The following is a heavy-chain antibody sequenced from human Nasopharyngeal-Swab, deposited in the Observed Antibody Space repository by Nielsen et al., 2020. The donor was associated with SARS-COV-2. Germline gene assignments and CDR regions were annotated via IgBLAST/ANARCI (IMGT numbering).Heavy chain of an antibody. CDR3: AKDFLRFLSGHYYYMDV. CDR2: ISYDGSNK. CDR1: GFTFSSYG. V-gene: IGHV3-30*18. D-gene: IGHD3-3*01. Sequence: GSLRLSCAASGFTFSSYGMHWVRQAPGKGLEWVAVISYDGSNKYYADSVKGRFTISRDNSKNTLYLQMNSLRAEDTAVYYCAKDFLRFLSGHYYYMDVWGKGTTVTVSS. J-gene: IGHJ6*03.